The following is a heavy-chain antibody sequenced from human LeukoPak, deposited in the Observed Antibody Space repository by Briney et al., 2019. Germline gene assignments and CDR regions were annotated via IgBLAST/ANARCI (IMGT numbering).Heavy chain of an antibody. J-gene: IGHJ4*02. CDR2: INPNSGGT. V-gene: IGHV1-2*02. Sequence: AASVTVSFTASGYTFTVYYMQWVRQAPGQGIEWMGWINPNSGGTNYATKFPGRVTMTRDESIRRAYMELSRLRCEDKAVDYFARDLMRYSGSMRGDLGYWGQGTLVTVSS. D-gene: IGHD1-26*01. CDR1: GYTFTVYY. CDR3: ARDLMRYSGSMRGDLGY.